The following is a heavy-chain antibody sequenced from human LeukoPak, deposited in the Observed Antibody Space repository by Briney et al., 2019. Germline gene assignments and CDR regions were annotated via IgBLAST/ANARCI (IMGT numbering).Heavy chain of an antibody. J-gene: IGHJ4*02. CDR2: INPNSGGT. V-gene: IGHV1-2*02. D-gene: IGHD3-10*01. CDR1: GYTFTGYY. CDR3: ALNYYGSGSYYLYFDY. Sequence: ASVRVSCKASGYTFTGYYMHWVRQAPGQGLEWMGWINPNSGGTNYAQKFQGRVTMTRDTSTSTAYMELSRLRSDDTAVYYCALNYYGSGSYYLYFDYWGQGTLVTVSS.